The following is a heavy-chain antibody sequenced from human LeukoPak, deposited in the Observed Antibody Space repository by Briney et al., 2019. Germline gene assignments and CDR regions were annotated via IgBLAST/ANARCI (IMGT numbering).Heavy chain of an antibody. J-gene: IGHJ3*02. CDR3: ARDFQDGSSSWVFDAFDI. Sequence: GGSLRLSCAASGFTFSDYYMSWIRQAPGKGLEWVSYISSSGSTIYYADSVKGRFTISRDNAKNSLYLQMNSLRAEDTAVYYCARDFQDGSSSWVFDAFDIWGQGTMVTVSS. V-gene: IGHV3-11*01. CDR2: ISSSGSTI. D-gene: IGHD6-13*01. CDR1: GFTFSDYY.